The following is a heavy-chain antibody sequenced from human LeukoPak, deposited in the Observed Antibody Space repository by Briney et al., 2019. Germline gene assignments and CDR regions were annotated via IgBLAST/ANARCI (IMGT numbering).Heavy chain of an antibody. CDR1: GGAFRGYY. CDR2: INDSGSV. Sequence: PSETLSLTCAVYGGAFRGYYCSWIRQPPGKGLEWIGEINDSGSVNYNPSLKSRVILSVDTSRDQCSLKLNSVTGADTAVYYCARRVGYFYYMDVWGKGTPVIVSS. J-gene: IGHJ6*03. V-gene: IGHV4-34*01. CDR3: ARRVGYFYYMDV. D-gene: IGHD1-26*01.